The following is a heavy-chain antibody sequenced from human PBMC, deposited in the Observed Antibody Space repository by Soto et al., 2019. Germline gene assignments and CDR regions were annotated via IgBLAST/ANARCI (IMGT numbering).Heavy chain of an antibody. CDR3: ARVEGVSSGYYYGFDY. J-gene: IGHJ4*02. D-gene: IGHD3-22*01. V-gene: IGHV4-31*03. CDR1: GGSISSGGYY. Sequence: QVQLQESGPGLVKSSQTLSLTCTVSGGSISSGGYYWSWIRQHPGKGLEWIGYIYYSGSTYYNPSLKSRVTISVDTSKNQCSLKLSSVTAADTAVYYCARVEGVSSGYYYGFDYWGQGTLVTVSS. CDR2: IYYSGST.